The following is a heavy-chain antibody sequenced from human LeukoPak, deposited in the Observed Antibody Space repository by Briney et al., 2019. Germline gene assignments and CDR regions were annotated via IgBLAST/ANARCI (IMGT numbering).Heavy chain of an antibody. Sequence: GASVKVSCKASGYTFTSYGISWVRQAPGQGLEWMGWISAYNGNTNYAQKLQGRVTMTTDTSTSTAYMELRSLRSDDTAVYYCARDIDFGMTTVTLQGNYYYYYGMDVWGQGTTVTVSS. D-gene: IGHD4-11*01. J-gene: IGHJ6*02. V-gene: IGHV1-18*01. CDR2: ISAYNGNT. CDR3: ARDIDFGMTTVTLQGNYYYYYGMDV. CDR1: GYTFTSYG.